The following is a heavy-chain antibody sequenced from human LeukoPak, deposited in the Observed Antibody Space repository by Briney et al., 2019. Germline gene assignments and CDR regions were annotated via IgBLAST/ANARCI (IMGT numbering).Heavy chain of an antibody. J-gene: IGHJ4*02. CDR3: AKVPRVPSTYYYDNTVSY. CDR1: NGSFSGNY. CDR2: VNHNAKA. Sequence: SETLSLTCAVYNGSFSGNYWSWIRQPPGKGLEWIGEVNHNAKAYYNPSFKSRVTISIDMSKNQISLKLTSVTAADTAVYYCAKVPRVPSTYYYDNTVSYWAQGTLVTVSS. D-gene: IGHD3-22*01. V-gene: IGHV4-34*01.